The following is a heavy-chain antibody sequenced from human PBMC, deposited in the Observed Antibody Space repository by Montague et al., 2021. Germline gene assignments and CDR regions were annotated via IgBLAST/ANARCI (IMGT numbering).Heavy chain of an antibody. CDR3: GRDYWGSIDY. Sequence: SETLSLTCSVSGGSVNGYDWSWIRQPPGKGLEWIGYMRSSGSPNYNPSFKSRLAISIYRSRNQFSLELSFVTAADTAIYFCGRDYWGSIDYWGHGILVTVSS. D-gene: IGHD7-27*01. CDR2: MRSSGSP. V-gene: IGHV4-59*02. J-gene: IGHJ4*01. CDR1: GGSVNGYD.